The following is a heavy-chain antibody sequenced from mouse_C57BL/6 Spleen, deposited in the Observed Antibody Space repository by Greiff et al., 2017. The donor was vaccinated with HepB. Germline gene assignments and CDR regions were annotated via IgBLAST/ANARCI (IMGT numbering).Heavy chain of an antibody. CDR2: IDPSDSYT. CDR1: GYTFTSYW. Sequence: QVQLQQSGAELVMPGASVKLSCKASGYTFTSYWMHWVKQRPGQGLEWIGEIDPSDSYTNYNQKFKGKSTLTVDKSSSTAYMQLSSLTSEDSAVYYCARSNYGSSGGPWFAYWGQGTLVTVSA. CDR3: ARSNYGSSGGPWFAY. V-gene: IGHV1-69*01. J-gene: IGHJ3*01. D-gene: IGHD1-1*01.